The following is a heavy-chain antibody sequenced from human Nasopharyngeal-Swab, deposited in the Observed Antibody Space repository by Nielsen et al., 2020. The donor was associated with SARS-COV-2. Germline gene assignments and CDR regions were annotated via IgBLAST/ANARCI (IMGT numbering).Heavy chain of an antibody. Sequence: LKISCAASGFTFSSYSMNCVRQAPGKGLEWVSSISSSSSYIYYADSVKGRFTISRDNAKNSLYLQMNSLRAEDTAVYYCAKSECSSTSCYVDYYYYYMDVWGKGTTVTVSS. CDR1: GFTFSSYS. J-gene: IGHJ6*03. V-gene: IGHV3-21*01. CDR3: AKSECSSTSCYVDYYYYYMDV. CDR2: ISSSSSYI. D-gene: IGHD2-2*01.